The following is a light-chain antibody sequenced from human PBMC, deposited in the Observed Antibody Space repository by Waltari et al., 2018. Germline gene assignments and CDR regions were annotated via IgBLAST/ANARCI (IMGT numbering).Light chain of an antibody. J-gene: IGKJ5*01. CDR3: QQYNNWPPSIT. Sequence: EIVMTQSPATLSVFPGERVTLSCRASQSISSNLAWYQQKPGQAPRFLIYAASTRATGIPVRFSGSGSGTDFTLTISSLQSEDFAVYYCQQYNNWPPSITFGQGTRLEIK. CDR1: QSISSN. V-gene: IGKV3-15*01. CDR2: AAS.